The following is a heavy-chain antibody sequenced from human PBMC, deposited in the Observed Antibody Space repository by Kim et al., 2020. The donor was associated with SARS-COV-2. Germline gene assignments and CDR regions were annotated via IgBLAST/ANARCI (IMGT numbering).Heavy chain of an antibody. CDR2: IYGSGKT. D-gene: IGHD3-22*01. V-gene: IGHV3-66*01. CDR3: CRETWDDSDSSYGNWSAP. J-gene: IGHJ5*02. Sequence: GGSLRLSCAASGFTVNNNYVTWVRQAPGKGLEWVSIIYGSGKTSYSASLKGRFTLSRSTSKNTVYLQLNNFTPEDTAAYYCCRETWDDSDSSYGNWSAPGGRETVVTV. CDR1: GFTVNNNY.